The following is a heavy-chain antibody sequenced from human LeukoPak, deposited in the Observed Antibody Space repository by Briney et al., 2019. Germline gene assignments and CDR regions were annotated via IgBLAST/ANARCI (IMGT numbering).Heavy chain of an antibody. J-gene: IGHJ4*02. Sequence: GGSLRLSCAASGFTVSTNCMTWVRQAPGKGLEWVSTIYSGGTTYYADSVMGRFTTSRHNSRNTLYLQMNSLRAEDTAVYYCARVDTVMAYYFDLWGQGTLVTVSS. CDR1: GFTVSTNC. CDR3: ARVDTVMAYYFDL. V-gene: IGHV3-53*04. CDR2: IYSGGTT. D-gene: IGHD5-18*01.